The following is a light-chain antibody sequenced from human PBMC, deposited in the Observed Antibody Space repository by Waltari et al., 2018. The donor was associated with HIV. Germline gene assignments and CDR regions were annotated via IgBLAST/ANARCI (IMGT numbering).Light chain of an antibody. V-gene: IGLV2-23*03. CDR2: EGS. CDR1: NSDVGSYNL. CDR3: CSYAGSNTFV. Sequence: QSALTQPASVSGSPGQSITISCTGTNSDVGSYNLVSWYQQHPGKAPKLMIYEGSKRRSGVSNRFSGSKSGNTASLTISGLQAEDEADYYCCSYAGSNTFVFGTGTKVTVL. J-gene: IGLJ1*01.